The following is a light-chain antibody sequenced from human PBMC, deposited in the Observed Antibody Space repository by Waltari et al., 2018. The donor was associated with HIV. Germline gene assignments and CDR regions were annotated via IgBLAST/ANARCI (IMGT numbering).Light chain of an antibody. Sequence: QSVLTQPPPVSAAPGQKVTISCSGSSPNIGNSYVSWYQQLPGTAPKLLIYENNKRSSGIPDRFSGSKSGTSATLGITGLQTGDEADYYCGTWDSSLSAVFGTGTKVTVL. CDR2: ENN. CDR3: GTWDSSLSAV. V-gene: IGLV1-51*02. CDR1: SPNIGNSY. J-gene: IGLJ1*01.